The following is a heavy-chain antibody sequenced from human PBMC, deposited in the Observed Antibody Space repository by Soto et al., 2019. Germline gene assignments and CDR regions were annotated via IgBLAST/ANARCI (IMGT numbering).Heavy chain of an antibody. D-gene: IGHD5-18*01. CDR3: AKDRSVDTRDWFDP. CDR1: GFTFGTYA. J-gene: IGHJ5*02. Sequence: EVQLLDSGGGLIQPGGSLRLSCAASGFTFGTYAMSWVRQAPGKGLEWVSGISGSGGSAYYADSVKGRFTISRDNSKNTLYLQMNSLRAEDTAVYYCAKDRSVDTRDWFDPWGQGTLVTVSS. V-gene: IGHV3-23*01. CDR2: ISGSGGSA.